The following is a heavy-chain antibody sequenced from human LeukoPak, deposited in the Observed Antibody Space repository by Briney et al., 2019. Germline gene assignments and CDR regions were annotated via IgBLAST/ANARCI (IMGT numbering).Heavy chain of an antibody. D-gene: IGHD2-15*01. CDR3: ARDRSLGYCSGGSCYNDAFDI. Sequence: PSETLSLTCTVSGGSISSYYWSWIRQPAGKGLEWIGRIYTSGSTNYNPSLKSRVTMSVDTSKNQFSLKLSSVTAADTAVYYCARDRSLGYCSGGSCYNDAFDIWGQGTMVTVSS. J-gene: IGHJ3*02. V-gene: IGHV4-4*07. CDR1: GGSISSYY. CDR2: IYTSGST.